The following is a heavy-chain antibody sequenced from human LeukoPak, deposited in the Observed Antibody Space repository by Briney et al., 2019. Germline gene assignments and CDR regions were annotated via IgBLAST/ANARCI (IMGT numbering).Heavy chain of an antibody. Sequence: GGSLRLSCSASGFTFSSYAMHWVRQAPGKGLEYVSAISSNGGSTYYADSVRGRFTISRDNAKNSLYLQMNSLRAEDTAVYYCARIMVATTREAFDYWGQGTLVTVSS. V-gene: IGHV3-64*04. CDR2: ISSNGGST. D-gene: IGHD5-12*01. CDR3: ARIMVATTREAFDY. J-gene: IGHJ4*02. CDR1: GFTFSSYA.